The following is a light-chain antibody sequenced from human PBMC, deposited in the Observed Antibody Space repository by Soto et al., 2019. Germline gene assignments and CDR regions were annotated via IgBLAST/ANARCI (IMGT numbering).Light chain of an antibody. Sequence: QSVLTQPPSASGTPGQRVTISCSGSSSNIGRNTVNWYQQLPGTAPKLLIYNNKQRPSGVPDRFSGSKSGTSASLAISGLWSEDETDYYCAAWDDRLIGWVFGGGTKLTVL. V-gene: IGLV1-44*01. CDR2: NNK. CDR1: SSNIGRNT. CDR3: AAWDDRLIGWV. J-gene: IGLJ3*02.